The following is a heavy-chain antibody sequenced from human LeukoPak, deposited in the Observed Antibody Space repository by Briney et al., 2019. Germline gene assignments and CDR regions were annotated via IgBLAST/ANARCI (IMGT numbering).Heavy chain of an antibody. D-gene: IGHD4-23*01. V-gene: IGHV3-21*01. CDR3: ARLRNVGGNPHPFNV. J-gene: IGHJ3*01. CDR1: GFNFIDYT. Sequence: GGSLRLPCAASGFNFIDYTMNWVRQAPGKGLEWVSSITSTGRYMFYADSLKGRFTISRDNAKKSLYLQMNSLRAEDTAVYYCARLRNVGGNPHPFNVWGQGTTVTVSS. CDR2: ITSTGRYM.